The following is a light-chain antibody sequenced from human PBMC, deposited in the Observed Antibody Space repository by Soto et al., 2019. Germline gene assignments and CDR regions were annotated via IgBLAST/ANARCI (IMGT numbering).Light chain of an antibody. CDR3: CSYVGSDIFYV. CDR2: EVT. V-gene: IGLV2-23*02. CDR1: NSDLGTYNL. J-gene: IGLJ1*01. Sequence: QSASVSGSPGQSITISCTGTNSDLGTYNLVSWYQQLPGKAPKTIIYEVTKRPSGVSKRFSGSKSGNTASLTISGLQAEDEADYYCCSYVGSDIFYVFGTGTKVTVL.